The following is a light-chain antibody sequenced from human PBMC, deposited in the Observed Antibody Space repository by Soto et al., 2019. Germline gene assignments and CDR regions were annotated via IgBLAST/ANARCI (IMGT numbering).Light chain of an antibody. Sequence: QSALTQPPSASGSPGQSVTISCIGTSGDVGGYNYVSWYQQHPGKAPKLMIYDVSKRPSGVPDRFSGSKSANTASLTVSGLQAEDEADYYCSSYGGSNNVIFGGGTKLTVL. CDR2: DVS. CDR3: SSYGGSNNVI. V-gene: IGLV2-8*01. J-gene: IGLJ2*01. CDR1: SGDVGGYNY.